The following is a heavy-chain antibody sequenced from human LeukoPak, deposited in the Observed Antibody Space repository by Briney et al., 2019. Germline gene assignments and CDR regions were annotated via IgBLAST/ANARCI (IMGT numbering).Heavy chain of an antibody. D-gene: IGHD5-12*01. CDR1: GYTFTSYY. V-gene: IGHV1-46*01. J-gene: IGHJ3*02. CDR2: INPSGGST. CDR3: ARESRYVSGYGHSDNAFDI. Sequence: GASVKVSCMASGYTFTSYYMHWVRQAPGQGLEWMGIINPSGGSTSYAQKFQGRVTMTRDTSTSTVYMELSSLRSEDTAVYYCARESRYVSGYGHSDNAFDIWGQGTMVTVSS.